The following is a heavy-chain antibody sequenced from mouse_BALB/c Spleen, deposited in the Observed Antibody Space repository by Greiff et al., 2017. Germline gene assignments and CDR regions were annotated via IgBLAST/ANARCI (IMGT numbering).Heavy chain of an antibody. D-gene: IGHD1-1*01. CDR1: GYSITSDYA. CDR3: ARKEVLRAGLFDY. Sequence: EVKLEESGPGLVKPSQSLSLTCTVTGYSITSDYAWNWIRQFPGNKLEWMGYISYSGSTSYNPSLKSRISITRDTSKNQFFLQLNSVTTEDTATYYCARKEVLRAGLFDYWGQGTTLTVSS. J-gene: IGHJ2*01. CDR2: ISYSGST. V-gene: IGHV3-2*02.